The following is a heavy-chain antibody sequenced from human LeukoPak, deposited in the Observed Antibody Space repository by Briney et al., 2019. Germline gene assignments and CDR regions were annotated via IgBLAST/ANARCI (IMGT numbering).Heavy chain of an antibody. V-gene: IGHV3-21*01. J-gene: IGHJ6*02. D-gene: IGHD3-22*01. CDR3: ARLFYYDSSYYYYYGMDV. CDR1: GFTFSSYS. CDR2: ISSSSSYI. Sequence: GGSLRLSCAASGFTFSSYSMNWVRQAPGKGLEWVSSISSSSSYIYYADSVKGRFTISRDNAKNSLYLQMNSLRAEDTAVYYCARLFYYDSSYYYYYGMDVWGQGTTVTVSS.